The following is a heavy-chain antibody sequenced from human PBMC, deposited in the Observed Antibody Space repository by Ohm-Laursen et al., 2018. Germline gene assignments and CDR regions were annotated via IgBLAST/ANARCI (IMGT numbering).Heavy chain of an antibody. D-gene: IGHD4-17*01. Sequence: RSLRLSCAASGFTFRTYAMHWVRQAPGKGLEWVAVMWYDGSNQYYADSVKGRFTISRDNSKSMLYLQMNSLRAEDTAVYYCTRDRTVLPPSDAFDMWGQGTMVTVSS. CDR3: TRDRTVLPPSDAFDM. CDR1: GFTFRTYA. CDR2: MWYDGSNQ. J-gene: IGHJ3*02. V-gene: IGHV3-33*01.